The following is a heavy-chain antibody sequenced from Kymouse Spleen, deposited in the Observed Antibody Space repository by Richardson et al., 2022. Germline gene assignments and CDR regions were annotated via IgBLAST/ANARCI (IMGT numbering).Heavy chain of an antibody. V-gene: IGHV3-15*01. D-gene: IGHD3-9*01. CDR3: TTYYDILTGYSHYYGMDV. Sequence: EVQLVESGGGLVKPGGSLRLSCAASGFTFSNAWMSWVRQAPGKGLEWVGRIKSKTDGGTTDYAAPVKGRFTISRDDSKNTLYLQMNSLKTEDTAVYYCTTYYDILTGYSHYYGMDVWGQGTTVTVSS. CDR1: GFTFSNAW. CDR2: IKSKTDGGTT. J-gene: IGHJ6*02.